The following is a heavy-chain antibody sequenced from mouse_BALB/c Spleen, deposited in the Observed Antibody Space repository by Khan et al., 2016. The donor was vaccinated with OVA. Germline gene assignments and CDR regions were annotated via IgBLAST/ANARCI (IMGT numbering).Heavy chain of an antibody. Sequence: QVQLKESGPGLVAPSQSLSITCTVSGFSLTTYGVHWVRQPPGKGLEWLVVIWSAGITTYNSALKSRLSISKDTSKTQFFLKMNSLQTDDTAVYYGAGGGFYAMDYWGQGTSVTVSS. V-gene: IGHV2-6*02. D-gene: IGHD1-1*02. CDR1: GFSLTTYG. CDR3: AGGGFYAMDY. J-gene: IGHJ4*01. CDR2: IWSAGIT.